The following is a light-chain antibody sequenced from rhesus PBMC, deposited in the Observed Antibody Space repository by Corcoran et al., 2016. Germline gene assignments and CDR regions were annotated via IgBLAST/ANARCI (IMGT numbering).Light chain of an antibody. J-gene: IGKJ4*01. CDR2: LGS. Sequence: DIVMTQTPLSLPVTPGEPASISCRSSQSLLHSNGDTYLFWYLPKPGQSPQLLIYLGSTRASGVPDRCSGSGSGTDCTLKISGVEAEDVGVYYCLQDIQLPLTFGGGTKVELK. CDR1: QSLLHSNGDTY. CDR3: LQDIQLPLT. V-gene: IGKV2-91*01.